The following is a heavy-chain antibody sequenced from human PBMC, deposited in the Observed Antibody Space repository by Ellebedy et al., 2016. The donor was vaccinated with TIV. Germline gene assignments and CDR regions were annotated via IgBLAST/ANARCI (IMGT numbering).Heavy chain of an antibody. CDR3: ARVSGWQWLGALDY. CDR1: GYTFTSYY. D-gene: IGHD6-19*01. Sequence: ASVKVSXXASGYTFTSYYMHWVRQAPGQGLEWMGIINPSGGSTSYAQKFQGRVTMTRDTSTSTVYMELSSLRSDDTAVYYCARVSGWQWLGALDYWGQGTLVTVSS. CDR2: INPSGGST. V-gene: IGHV1-46*01. J-gene: IGHJ4*02.